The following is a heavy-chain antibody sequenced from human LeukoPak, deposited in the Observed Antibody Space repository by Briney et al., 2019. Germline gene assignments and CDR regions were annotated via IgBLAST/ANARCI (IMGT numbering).Heavy chain of an antibody. CDR1: GFTFSRNA. V-gene: IGHV3-21*01. Sequence: GGSLRLYCAASGFTFSRNAMNWVRQAPGKGLEWVSFISSSSNYMSYADSVKGRFTTSRDNAKSSLYLQMNSLRAEDTAVYYCARPLDSSNNYFDYWGQGTLVTVSS. CDR2: ISSSSNYM. D-gene: IGHD6-13*01. CDR3: ARPLDSSNNYFDY. J-gene: IGHJ4*02.